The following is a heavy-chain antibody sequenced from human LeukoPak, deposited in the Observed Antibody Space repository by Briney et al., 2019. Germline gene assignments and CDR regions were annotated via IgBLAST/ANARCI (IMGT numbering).Heavy chain of an antibody. V-gene: IGHV3-49*03. CDR1: GFTFGDYA. J-gene: IGHJ4*02. Sequence: GGSLRLSCTASGFTFGDYAMSWFRQAPGKGLEWVGFIRSKAYGGTTEYAASVKGRFTISRDDSKSIAYLQMNSLKTEDTAVYYCTRVGVGQPLVPPHFDYWGQGTLVTVSS. CDR3: TRVGVGQPLVPPHFDY. D-gene: IGHD6-13*01. CDR2: IRSKAYGGTT.